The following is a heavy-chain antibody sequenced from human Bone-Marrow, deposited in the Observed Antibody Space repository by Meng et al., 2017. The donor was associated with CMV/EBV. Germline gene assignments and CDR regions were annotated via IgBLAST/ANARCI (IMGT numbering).Heavy chain of an antibody. J-gene: IGHJ6*02. CDR1: GFTVSSNC. D-gene: IGHD2-2*01. V-gene: IGHV3-53*01. CDR2: IYSGGST. Sequence: GGSLRLSCAASGFTVSSNCMSWVRQAAGKGLEWVSVIYSGGSTYYADSVKGRFTISRDNSKNTLYLQMNSLRAEDTAVYYCARGGYRQLQKVNYYYYGMDVWGQGTTVTVSS. CDR3: ARGGYRQLQKVNYYYYGMDV.